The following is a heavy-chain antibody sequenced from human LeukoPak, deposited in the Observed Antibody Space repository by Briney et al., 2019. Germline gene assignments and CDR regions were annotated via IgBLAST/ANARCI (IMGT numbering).Heavy chain of an antibody. V-gene: IGHV3-23*01. D-gene: IGHD1-26*01. CDR3: AKFRSTSGCSPLDY. Sequence: GGSLRLSCAASGFNFTTYAMSWVRQAPGKGLEWVSVISGSGTITYYADSVKGRFTISRDNSKNTLFLQMNSLRVEDTAVYYCAKFRSTSGCSPLDYWGQGTLVTVSS. CDR2: ISGSGTIT. J-gene: IGHJ4*02. CDR1: GFNFTTYA.